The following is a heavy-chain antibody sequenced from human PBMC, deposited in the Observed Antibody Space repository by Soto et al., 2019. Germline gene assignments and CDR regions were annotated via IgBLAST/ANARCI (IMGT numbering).Heavy chain of an antibody. D-gene: IGHD6-19*01. V-gene: IGHV1-18*04. CDR2: ISAYNGNT. CDR1: GYTCTSYG. CDR3: ARRTIAVAGLGDY. Sequence: GASVKVSCRASGYTCTSYGISWGRQAPGQGLEWMGWISAYNGNTNYAQKLQGRVTMTTDASTSNAYMELRSMRSDDTAVYYSARRTIAVAGLGDYWGQGTLVTVSS. J-gene: IGHJ4*02.